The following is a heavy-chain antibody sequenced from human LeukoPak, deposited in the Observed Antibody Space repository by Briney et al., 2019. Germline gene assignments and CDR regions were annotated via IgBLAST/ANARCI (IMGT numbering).Heavy chain of an antibody. V-gene: IGHV4-59*01. D-gene: IGHD3-10*01. J-gene: IGHJ6*02. Sequence: KASETLSLTCTVSGGFISSYYWNWIRQPPGKALEWLGYAYYSGSTNYNPSLKTRLTISVDTSKAQFSLTLSSVTAADTAIYYCASRSGRNYYGMDVWGQGTTVIVSS. CDR2: AYYSGST. CDR3: ASRSGRNYYGMDV. CDR1: GGFISSYY.